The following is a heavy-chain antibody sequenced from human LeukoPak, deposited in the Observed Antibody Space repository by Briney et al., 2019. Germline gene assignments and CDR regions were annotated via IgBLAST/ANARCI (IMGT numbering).Heavy chain of an antibody. V-gene: IGHV4-59*01. D-gene: IGHD2-21*02. Sequence: PSETLSLTCTVSGGSIRSYYWSWIRKPPGKGLEYIGYIYHSGSTNYNPSLKSRVTISVDTSKSQFSLKLSSVTAADTAVYYCARFVYRGGDCYALENWGQGTLVTVSS. J-gene: IGHJ4*02. CDR3: ARFVYRGGDCYALEN. CDR1: GGSIRSYY. CDR2: IYHSGST.